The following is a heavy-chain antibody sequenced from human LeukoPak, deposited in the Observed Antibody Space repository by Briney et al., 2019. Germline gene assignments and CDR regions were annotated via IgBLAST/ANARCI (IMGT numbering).Heavy chain of an antibody. Sequence: SETLSLTCAVYGGSFSGYYWSWIRQPPGKGLEWIGEINHSGSTNYNPSLKSRVTISVDTSKNQFPLKLSSVTAADTAVYYCARGGDYYDSSGYYFDYWGQGTLVTVSS. CDR1: GGSFSGYY. J-gene: IGHJ4*02. CDR3: ARGGDYYDSSGYYFDY. V-gene: IGHV4-34*01. CDR2: INHSGST. D-gene: IGHD3-22*01.